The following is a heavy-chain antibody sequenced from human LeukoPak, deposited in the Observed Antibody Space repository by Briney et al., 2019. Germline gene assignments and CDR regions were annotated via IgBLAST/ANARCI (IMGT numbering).Heavy chain of an antibody. J-gene: IGHJ4*02. CDR3: AKPYNFGSGSHYQTFDY. CDR1: GFTFSSYA. Sequence: PGGSLRLSCAASGFTFSSYAMSWVRQAPGKGLEWVSTINSNGGSTFCADSVKGRFTISRDNSKNTLYLQLNSLSPEDTAVYYCAKPYNFGSGSHYQTFDYWGQGTLVTVSS. D-gene: IGHD3-10*01. V-gene: IGHV3-23*01. CDR2: INSNGGST.